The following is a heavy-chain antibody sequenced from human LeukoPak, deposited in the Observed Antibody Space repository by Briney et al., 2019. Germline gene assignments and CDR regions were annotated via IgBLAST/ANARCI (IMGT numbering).Heavy chain of an antibody. V-gene: IGHV4-31*03. D-gene: IGHD3-10*01. CDR1: GRSISSGGYY. CDR3: ASLYGSGSYYPSDY. J-gene: IGHJ4*02. Sequence: SETLSLTCTVSGRSISSGGYYWSWIRQHPGKGLEWIGYIYYSGSTYYNPPLKSRVTISVDTSKNQFSLKLSSVTAADTAVYYCASLYGSGSYYPSDYWGQGTLVTVSS. CDR2: IYYSGST.